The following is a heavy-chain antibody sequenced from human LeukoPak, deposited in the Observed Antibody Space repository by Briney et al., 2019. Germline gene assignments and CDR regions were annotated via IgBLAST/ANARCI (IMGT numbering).Heavy chain of an antibody. CDR2: IYYSGST. J-gene: IGHJ5*01. D-gene: IGHD2-2*01. V-gene: IGHV4-31*03. CDR1: GGSISSGGYY. Sequence: PSETLSLTCTVSGGSISSGGYYWSWIRQHPGKGLEWIGYIYYSGSTYYNPSLKSRVTISVDTSKNQFSLKLSSVTAADTAVYFCARDQEHCSGTSCYPYWYDSWGQGTLVTVSS. CDR3: ARDQEHCSGTSCYPYWYDS.